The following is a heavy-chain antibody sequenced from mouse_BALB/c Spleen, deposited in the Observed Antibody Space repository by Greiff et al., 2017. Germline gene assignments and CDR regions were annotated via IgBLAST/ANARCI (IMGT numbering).Heavy chain of an antibody. D-gene: IGHD1-2*01. J-gene: IGHJ2*01. V-gene: IGHV5-6-5*01. CDR2: ISSGGST. CDR1: GFTFSSYA. CDR3: ARDYYGYY. Sequence: DVMLVESGGGLVQPGGSLKLSCAASGFTFSSYAMSWVRQTPEKRLEWVASISSGGSTYYPDSVKGRFTISRDNARNILYLQMSSLRSEDTAMYYCARDYYGYYWGQGTTLTVSS.